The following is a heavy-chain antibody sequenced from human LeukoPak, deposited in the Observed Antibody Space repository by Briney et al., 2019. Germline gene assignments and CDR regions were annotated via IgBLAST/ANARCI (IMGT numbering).Heavy chain of an antibody. CDR2: INHSGST. CDR3: ARGQYDILTGYYDPDAFDI. Sequence: SETLSLTCAVYGGSFSGYYWSWIRQPPGKGLEWIGEINHSGSTNYNPSLKSRVTIPVDTSRNQFSLKLSSVTAADTAVYYCARGQYDILTGYYDPDAFDIWGQGTMVTVSS. D-gene: IGHD3-9*01. J-gene: IGHJ3*02. V-gene: IGHV4-34*01. CDR1: GGSFSGYY.